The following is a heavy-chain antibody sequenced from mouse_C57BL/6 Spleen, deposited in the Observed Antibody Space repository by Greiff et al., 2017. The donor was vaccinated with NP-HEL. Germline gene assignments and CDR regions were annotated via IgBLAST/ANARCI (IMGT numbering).Heavy chain of an antibody. V-gene: IGHV1-42*01. D-gene: IGHD1-1*01. CDR2: INPSTGGT. Sequence: EVQLQQSGPELVKPGASVKISCKASGYSFTGYYMNWVKQSPEKSLEWIGEINPSTGGTTYNQKFKAKATLTVDKSSSTAYMQLKSLTSEDSAVYYCARRDYGSSYVFDYWGQGTLVTVSA. CDR3: ARRDYGSSYVFDY. J-gene: IGHJ3*01. CDR1: GYSFTGYY.